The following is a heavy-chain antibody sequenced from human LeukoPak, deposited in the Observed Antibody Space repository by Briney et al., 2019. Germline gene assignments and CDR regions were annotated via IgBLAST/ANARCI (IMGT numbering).Heavy chain of an antibody. CDR2: ISSSGSTT. CDR1: GFTLSDYY. Sequence: SGGSLRLSCAASGFTLSDYYMSWIRQAPGKGLEWTSYISSSGSTTDYADSVEGRFTISRDNTKNSLYLQMNSLRADDTAVYYCARSDPYRTIWFAYWGQGTLVTVSS. CDR3: ARSDPYRTIWFAY. V-gene: IGHV3-11*04. D-gene: IGHD3-10*01. J-gene: IGHJ4*02.